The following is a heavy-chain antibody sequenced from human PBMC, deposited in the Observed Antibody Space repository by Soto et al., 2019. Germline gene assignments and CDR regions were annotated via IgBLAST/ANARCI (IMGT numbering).Heavy chain of an antibody. CDR2: ISAYNGNT. CDR1: GYTFTSYG. Sequence: QVQLVQSGAEVKKPGASVKVSCKASGYTFTSYGISWVRQAPGQGLEWMGWISAYNGNTNYAQKLQGRVTMTTDTSTSTAYMELRSLRSDDTAVYYCARVKVRFLEHKTEGWFDPWGQGTLVTVSS. D-gene: IGHD3-3*01. V-gene: IGHV1-18*01. J-gene: IGHJ5*02. CDR3: ARVKVRFLEHKTEGWFDP.